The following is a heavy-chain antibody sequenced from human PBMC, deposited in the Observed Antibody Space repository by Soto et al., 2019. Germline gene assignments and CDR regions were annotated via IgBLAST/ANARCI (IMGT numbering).Heavy chain of an antibody. D-gene: IGHD4-4*01. CDR1: GGTFSSYA. Sequence: SVKVSCKASGGTFSSYAISWVRQAPGQGLEWMGGIIPIFGTANCAQKFQGRVTITADESTSTAYMELSSLRSEDTAVYYCARDGAGTVTTGEYYFDYWGQGTLVTVSS. J-gene: IGHJ4*02. CDR2: IIPIFGTA. V-gene: IGHV1-69*13. CDR3: ARDGAGTVTTGEYYFDY.